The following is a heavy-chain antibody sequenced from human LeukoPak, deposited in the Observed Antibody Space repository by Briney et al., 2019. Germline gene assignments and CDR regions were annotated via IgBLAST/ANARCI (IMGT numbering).Heavy chain of an antibody. CDR1: GYSFTSYW. V-gene: IGHV5-51*01. D-gene: IGHD2-21*01. J-gene: IGHJ3*02. Sequence: GESLKISCKGSGYSFTSYWIGWVRQMPGKGLEWMGIIYPGDSDTRYSPSFQGQVTISADKSISTAYLQWSSLKASDTAMYYCARHVKYCGGDCLDAFDIWGQGTMVTVSS. CDR3: ARHVKYCGGDCLDAFDI. CDR2: IYPGDSDT.